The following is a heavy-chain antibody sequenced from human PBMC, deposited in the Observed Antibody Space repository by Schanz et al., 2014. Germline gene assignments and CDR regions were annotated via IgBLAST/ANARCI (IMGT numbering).Heavy chain of an antibody. D-gene: IGHD3-9*01. Sequence: QAQLMESGGGVVQPGTSLILSCSVSGFSLNTYGIHWFRQPAGKGLEWVAVIWNNGVTKYYADSVRCRFTISRDRFQNTRYLRMSSLRAEDTAVDYCAKQIHYDILTVTRNWGQGTLVTVSS. J-gene: IGHJ4*02. CDR1: GFSLNTYG. CDR2: IWNNGVTK. V-gene: IGHV3-33*03. CDR3: AKQIHYDILTVTRN.